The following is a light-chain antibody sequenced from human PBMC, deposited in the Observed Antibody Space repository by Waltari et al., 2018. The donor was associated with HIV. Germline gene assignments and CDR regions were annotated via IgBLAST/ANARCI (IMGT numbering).Light chain of an antibody. CDR1: QSVSSD. V-gene: IGKV3-20*01. J-gene: IGKJ1*01. CDR3: QHYTSSPTWT. Sequence: IVLTQSPGTLSLSTGERATFSCRASQSVSSDLAWYHQRPGQAPRLLIYGASTRATGIPDRFSGSGSGTDFTLTINSLEPEDFAVYYCQHYTSSPTWTFGQGTKVEIK. CDR2: GAS.